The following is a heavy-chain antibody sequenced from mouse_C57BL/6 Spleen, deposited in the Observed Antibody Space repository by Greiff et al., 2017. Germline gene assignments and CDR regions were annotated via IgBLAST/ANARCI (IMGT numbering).Heavy chain of an antibody. CDR2: IYPGSGST. Sequence: VQLHQSGAELVKPGASVKMSCQASGYTFTSYWITWVKQRPGQGLEWIGDIYPGSGSTNYNEKFKSKATLTVDTSSSTAYMQLSSLTSEDSAVYYCARNGRVRPFDYWGQGTTLTVSS. J-gene: IGHJ2*01. CDR1: GYTFTSYW. D-gene: IGHD5-1*01. V-gene: IGHV1-55*01. CDR3: ARNGRVRPFDY.